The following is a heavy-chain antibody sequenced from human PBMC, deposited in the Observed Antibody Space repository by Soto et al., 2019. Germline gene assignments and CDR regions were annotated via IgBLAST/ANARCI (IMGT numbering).Heavy chain of an antibody. CDR3: ARVGYCSSTSCYDAFDI. J-gene: IGHJ3*02. CDR1: GFTFSSYA. D-gene: IGHD2-2*01. V-gene: IGHV3-30-3*01. Sequence: GGSLRLSCAASGFTFSSYAMHWVRQAPGKGLEWVAVISYDGSNKYYADSVKGRFTISRDNSKNTLYLQMNSLRAEDTAVYYCARVGYCSSTSCYDAFDIWGQGTMVTVSS. CDR2: ISYDGSNK.